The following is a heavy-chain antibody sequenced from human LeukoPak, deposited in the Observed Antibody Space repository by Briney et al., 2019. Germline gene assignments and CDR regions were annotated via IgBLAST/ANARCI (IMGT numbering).Heavy chain of an antibody. CDR3: ARGGYCTNGVCYHSPNY. Sequence: SETLSLTCTVSGGSIRSSYYYWGWIRQPPGKGLEWIGYIYHSGSTYYNPSLKSRVTISVDRSKNQFSLKLSSVTAADTAVYYCARGGYCTNGVCYHSPNYWGQGTLVTVSS. V-gene: IGHV4-30-2*01. CDR1: GGSIRSSYYY. D-gene: IGHD2-8*01. J-gene: IGHJ4*02. CDR2: IYHSGST.